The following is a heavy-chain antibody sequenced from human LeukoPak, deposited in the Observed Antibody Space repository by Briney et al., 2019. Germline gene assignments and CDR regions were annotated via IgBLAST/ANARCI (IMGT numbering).Heavy chain of an antibody. J-gene: IGHJ4*02. CDR3: ARRAYGGNSGGYFDY. Sequence: KPSETLSLTCTVSGGSISSYYWSWIRQPPGKGLEWIGYIYYSGTTNYNPSLKSRVTISVDTSKNQFSLKLSSVTAADTAVYYCARRAYGGNSGGYFDYWGQGTLVTVSS. V-gene: IGHV4-59*08. D-gene: IGHD4-17*01. CDR2: IYYSGTT. CDR1: GGSISSYY.